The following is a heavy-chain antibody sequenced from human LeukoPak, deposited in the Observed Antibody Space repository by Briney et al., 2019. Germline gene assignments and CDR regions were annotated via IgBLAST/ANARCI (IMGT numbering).Heavy chain of an antibody. CDR1: GFTVSSNY. CDR3: ARRITMVRGVRYFDL. J-gene: IGHJ2*01. Sequence: GGSLRLSCAASGFTVSSNYMSWVRQAPGKGLEWVSVIYSGGNTNYADSVKGRFTISRDNSKNTLYLQMNSLRAEDTAVYYCARRITMVRGVRYFDLWGRGTLVTVSS. CDR2: IYSGGNT. V-gene: IGHV3-53*01. D-gene: IGHD3-10*01.